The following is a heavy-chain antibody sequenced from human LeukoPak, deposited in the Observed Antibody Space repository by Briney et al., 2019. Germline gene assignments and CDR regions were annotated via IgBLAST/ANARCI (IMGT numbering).Heavy chain of an antibody. V-gene: IGHV1-46*01. CDR2: INPSGGST. Sequence: ASVKVSCKASGYTFTSYYMHWVRQAPGQGLEWMGIINPSGGSTSYAQRFQGRVTITRDTSTSTVYMELSSLRSEDTAVYYCARGRSVGATDYWGQGTLVTVSS. D-gene: IGHD1-26*01. J-gene: IGHJ4*02. CDR3: ARGRSVGATDY. CDR1: GYTFTSYY.